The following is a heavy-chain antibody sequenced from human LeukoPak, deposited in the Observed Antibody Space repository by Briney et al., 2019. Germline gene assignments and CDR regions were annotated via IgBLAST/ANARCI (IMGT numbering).Heavy chain of an antibody. J-gene: IGHJ4*02. D-gene: IGHD3-10*01. CDR2: IYYSGST. V-gene: IGHV4-39*07. CDR1: GGSISSSSYY. Sequence: PSETLSLTCIVSGGSISSSSYYWGWIRQPPGKGLEWIGSIYYSGSTYYNPSLTSRVTISVDTSKNQFSLKLSSVTAADTAVYYCARDPYYYGSGSYYNGFDYWGQGTLVTVSS. CDR3: ARDPYYYGSGSYYNGFDY.